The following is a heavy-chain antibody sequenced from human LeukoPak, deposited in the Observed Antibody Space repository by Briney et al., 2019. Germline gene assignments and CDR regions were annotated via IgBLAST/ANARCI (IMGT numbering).Heavy chain of an antibody. CDR1: GFTFSSSA. CDR3: ARIEWERLGRAFDI. V-gene: IGHV3-23*01. CDR2: ISASGGST. J-gene: IGHJ3*02. D-gene: IGHD1-26*01. Sequence: GGSLRLSCAASGFTFSSSAMSWVRQVPGKGLEWVSGISASGGSTSYADSVRGRFTISRVNSKNTLYLQMNSLRAEDMAVYYCARIEWERLGRAFDIWGQGTMVTVSS.